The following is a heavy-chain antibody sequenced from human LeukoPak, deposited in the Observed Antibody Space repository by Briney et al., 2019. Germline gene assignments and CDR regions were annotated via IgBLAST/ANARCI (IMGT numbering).Heavy chain of an antibody. CDR2: INPRDVST. V-gene: IGHV1-46*01. Sequence: GASVKVSSKASVYASINYFIHWVRQAPGQGLEWMGIINPRDVSTSDAQKFQGKVTMTRDTSTSTVYMDLSSLTSEDTAVYHCARGKRTTVAPFDYWGQGTLVSVSS. D-gene: IGHD4-23*01. CDR3: ARGKRTTVAPFDY. CDR1: VYASINYF. J-gene: IGHJ4*02.